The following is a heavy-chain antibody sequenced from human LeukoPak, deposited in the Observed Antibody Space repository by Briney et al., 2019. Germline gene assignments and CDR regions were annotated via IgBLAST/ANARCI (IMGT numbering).Heavy chain of an antibody. CDR3: ARDAYCGGDCHADAFDI. J-gene: IGHJ3*02. Sequence: SETLSLTRTVSGGSISSYYWSWIRQPPGKGLEWIGYIYYSGSTNYNPSLKSRVTISVDTSKNQFSLKLSSVTAADTAVYYCARDAYCGGDCHADAFDIWGQGTMVTVSS. CDR2: IYYSGST. CDR1: GGSISSYY. D-gene: IGHD2-21*01. V-gene: IGHV4-59*01.